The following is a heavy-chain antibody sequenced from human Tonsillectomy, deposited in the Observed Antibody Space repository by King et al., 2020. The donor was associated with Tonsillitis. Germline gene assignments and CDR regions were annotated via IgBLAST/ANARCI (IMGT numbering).Heavy chain of an antibody. CDR3: AKLLRSGYHLYYMDV. J-gene: IGHJ6*03. Sequence: VQLVESGGGLVQPGGSLRLSCAASGFTFSSFAMTWVRQAPGKGLEWFSSISDSAGGTYYADSVNGRFTISRANSKNTLYLQGNGLRAEDTAVYYCAKLLRSGYHLYYMDVWGKGTTVTVSS. D-gene: IGHD3-3*01. CDR2: ISDSAGGT. CDR1: GFTFSSFA. V-gene: IGHV3-23*04.